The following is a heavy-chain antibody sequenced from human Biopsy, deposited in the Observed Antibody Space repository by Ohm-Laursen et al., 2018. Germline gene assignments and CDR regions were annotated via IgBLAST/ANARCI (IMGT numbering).Heavy chain of an antibody. J-gene: IGHJ5*02. D-gene: IGHD4-11*01. Sequence: SLRLSCAASGITFNRDCMSWVRQAPGKGLEWVAIIREHGNEEFYVDSVKGRFTISGDNARNSVYLQMNSLRAEDTAIYYCARGNGPSAWGQGTLVTVSS. CDR3: ARGNGPSA. CDR2: IREHGNEE. CDR1: GITFNRDC. V-gene: IGHV3-7*04.